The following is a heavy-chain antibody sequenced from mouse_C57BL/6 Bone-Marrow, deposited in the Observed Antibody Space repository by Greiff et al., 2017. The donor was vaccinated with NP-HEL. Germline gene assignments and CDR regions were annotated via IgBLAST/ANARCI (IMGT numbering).Heavy chain of an antibody. J-gene: IGHJ4*01. CDR3: ASNYGLDYYAMDY. CDR2: IDPSDRYT. V-gene: IGHV1-50*01. Sequence: QVQLQQPGAELVKPGASVKLSCKASGYTFTSYWMQWVKQRPGQGLEWIGEIDPSDRYTNYNQKFKGKATLTVDTSSSTAYMQLSSLTSEDSAVYYCASNYGLDYYAMDYWGQGTSVTVSS. CDR1: GYTFTSYW. D-gene: IGHD1-1*01.